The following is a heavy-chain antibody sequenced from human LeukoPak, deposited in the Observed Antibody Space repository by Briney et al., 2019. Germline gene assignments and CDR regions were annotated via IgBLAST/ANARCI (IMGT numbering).Heavy chain of an antibody. CDR2: INHSGST. J-gene: IGHJ3*02. Sequence: PSETLSLTCAVYGGSFSGYYWSWIRQPPGKGLEWIGEINHSGSTNYNPSLKSRVTISVDTSKNKFSLKLSSVTAADTAVYYCARDPDDAFDIWGQGTMVTVSS. CDR1: GGSFSGYY. CDR3: ARDPDDAFDI. V-gene: IGHV4-34*01.